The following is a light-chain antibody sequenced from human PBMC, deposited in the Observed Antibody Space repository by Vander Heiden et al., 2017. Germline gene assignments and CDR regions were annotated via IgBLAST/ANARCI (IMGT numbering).Light chain of an antibody. V-gene: IGKV3-20*01. Sequence: EIALTQSPGTLSPSPGARATISCRASQSVSSSYLASYHQKPGQAPRLLLYGWSSTPAAMLDKLSSSSSSANFSLTIIRRVPADYAVFYCCQDCSSPSAFGQGTKVEIK. CDR2: GWS. J-gene: IGKJ1*01. CDR1: QSVSSSY. CDR3: CQDCSSPSA.